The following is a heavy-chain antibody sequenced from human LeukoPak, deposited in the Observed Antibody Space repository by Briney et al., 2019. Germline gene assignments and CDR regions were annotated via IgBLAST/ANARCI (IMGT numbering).Heavy chain of an antibody. CDR1: GYRFTNYW. D-gene: IGHD6-13*01. J-gene: IGHJ3*02. CDR2: IYPGDSDT. V-gene: IGHV5-51*01. CDR3: ARHGRITWSHDAFDI. Sequence: GESLKISCKGFGYRFTNYWIGWVRQMPGKGLEWMGIIYPGDSDTRYSPSFQGQVTISADKSISTAYLQWSSLKASDTAMYYCARHGRITWSHDAFDIWGQGTMVTVSS.